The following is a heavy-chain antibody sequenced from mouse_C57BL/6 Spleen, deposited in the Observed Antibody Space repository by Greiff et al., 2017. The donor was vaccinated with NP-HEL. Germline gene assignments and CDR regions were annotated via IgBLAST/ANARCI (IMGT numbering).Heavy chain of an antibody. CDR2: ISSGSSTI. D-gene: IGHD2-5*01. CDR3: ARDGAYYSNYDAMDY. Sequence: EVQVVESGGGLVKPGGSLKLSCAASGFTFSDYGMHWVRQAPEKGLEWVAYISSGSSTIYYADTVKGRFTISRDNAKNTLFLQMTSLRSEDTAMYYCARDGAYYSNYDAMDYWGQGTSVTVSS. V-gene: IGHV5-17*01. J-gene: IGHJ4*01. CDR1: GFTFSDYG.